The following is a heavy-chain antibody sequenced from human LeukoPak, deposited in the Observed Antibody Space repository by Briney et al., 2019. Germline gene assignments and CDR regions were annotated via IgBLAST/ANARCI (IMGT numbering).Heavy chain of an antibody. Sequence: PSETLSLTCTVSGGSISSYYWSWIRQPPGKGLEWIGYIYYSGSTNYNPSLKSRVTISVDTSKNQFSLKLSSVTAADTAVYYCARVGRGLVGKFDYWGQGTLVTVSS. CDR2: IYYSGST. CDR3: ARVGRGLVGKFDY. D-gene: IGHD6-19*01. J-gene: IGHJ4*02. CDR1: GGSISSYY. V-gene: IGHV4-59*01.